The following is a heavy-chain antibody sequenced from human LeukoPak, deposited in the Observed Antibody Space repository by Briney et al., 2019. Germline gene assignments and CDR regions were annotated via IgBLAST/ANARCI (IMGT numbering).Heavy chain of an antibody. J-gene: IGHJ4*02. CDR2: MFHSGNT. D-gene: IGHD3-10*01. V-gene: IGHV4-38-2*02. Sequence: SETLSLTCTVSNYSISSGYYWGWIRQPPGKGLEWIGSMFHSGNTYYNPSLKSRVTISVDTSKNQFSLKLSSVTAADTAVYYCARRGRDITMVRGVRNPYFDYWGQGTLVTVSS. CDR1: NYSISSGYY. CDR3: ARRGRDITMVRGVRNPYFDY.